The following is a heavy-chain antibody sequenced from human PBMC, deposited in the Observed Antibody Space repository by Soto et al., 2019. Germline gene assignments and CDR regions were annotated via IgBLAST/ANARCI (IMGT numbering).Heavy chain of an antibody. CDR3: ARGDYEHSYYYYYMDV. V-gene: IGHV3-7*01. J-gene: IGHJ6*03. CDR2: IKQDGSEK. Sequence: PGGSLRLSCAASGVTFSSYGRSWIRQDPGKGLEWVANIKQDGSEKYYVDSVKGRFTISRDNAKNSLYLQMNSLRAEDTAVYYCARGDYEHSYYYYYMDVWGKGTTVTVSS. D-gene: IGHD4-17*01. CDR1: GVTFSSYG.